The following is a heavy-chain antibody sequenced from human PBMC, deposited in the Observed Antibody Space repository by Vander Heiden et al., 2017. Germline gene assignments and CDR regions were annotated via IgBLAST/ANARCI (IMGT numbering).Heavy chain of an antibody. J-gene: IGHJ3*02. CDR3: ARGTPRHYYERKDAFDI. D-gene: IGHD3-22*01. Sequence: EGQLVESGGGLVQPGGSLRLPGSASGLTFSGYAMHWVRQAPGKGLEYVSAISSNGGSTYYANSVKGRFTISRDNSKNTLYLQMGSLRAEDMAVYYCARGTPRHYYERKDAFDIWCQGPMVTLAS. CDR2: ISSNGGST. CDR1: GLTFSGYA. V-gene: IGHV3-64*01.